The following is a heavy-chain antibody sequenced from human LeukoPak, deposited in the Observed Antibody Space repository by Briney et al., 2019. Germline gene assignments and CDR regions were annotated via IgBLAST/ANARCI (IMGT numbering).Heavy chain of an antibody. J-gene: IGHJ4*02. D-gene: IGHD3-16*01. CDR1: GFTFSDYG. CDR3: ARVKTYDYVWGNYGTKTHLDY. Sequence: GGSLRLSCAASGFTFSDYGMHWVRQPPGKGLEWVSSISSSSSYIYYADSVKGRFTISRDNAKNSLYLQMNSLRAEDTAVYYCARVKTYDYVWGNYGTKTHLDYWGQGTLVTVSS. V-gene: IGHV3-21*01. CDR2: ISSSSSYI.